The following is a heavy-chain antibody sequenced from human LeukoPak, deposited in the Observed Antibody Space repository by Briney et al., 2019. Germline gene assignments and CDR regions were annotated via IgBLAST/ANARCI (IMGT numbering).Heavy chain of an antibody. CDR2: TSGSGGST. Sequence: GGSLRLSCAASGFTFSSYAVSWVRQAPGKGLEWVSATSGSGGSTYYADSVKGRFTISRDNSKNTLYLQMNSLRAEDTAVYYCATRDSYSSGWYYRPSSFDYWGQGTLVTVSS. V-gene: IGHV3-23*01. CDR1: GFTFSSYA. CDR3: ATRDSYSSGWYYRPSSFDY. J-gene: IGHJ4*02. D-gene: IGHD6-19*01.